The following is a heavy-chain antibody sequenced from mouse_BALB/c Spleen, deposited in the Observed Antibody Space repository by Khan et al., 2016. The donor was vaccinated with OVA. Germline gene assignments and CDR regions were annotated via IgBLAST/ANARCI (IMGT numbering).Heavy chain of an antibody. J-gene: IGHJ2*01. CDR1: GYSITTDYA. CDR3: ARVYGGDFDY. D-gene: IGHD1-1*01. V-gene: IGHV3-2*02. Sequence: EVKLLESGPGLVKPSQSLSLTCTVTGYSITTDYAWNWIRQFPGNKLEWMGFISYSGNTKYNPSLKSRISITRDTSKNQFLLQLKSVTTEDTARYYCARVYGGDFDYWGQGTTLTVSS. CDR2: ISYSGNT.